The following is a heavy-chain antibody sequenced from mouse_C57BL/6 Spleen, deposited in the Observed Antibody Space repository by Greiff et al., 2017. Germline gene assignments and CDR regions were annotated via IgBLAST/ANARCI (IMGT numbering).Heavy chain of an antibody. D-gene: IGHD2-4*01. CDR3: ARLIFYDYGRYCDV. CDR1: GYTFTDYN. V-gene: IGHV1-18*01. Sequence: EVQLQQSGPELVKPGASVKIPCKASGYTFTDYNMDWVKQSPGKSLEWIGDINPNNGGTIYNQKFKGKATLTVDKSSSTAYMELRSLTSEDTAVYYCARLIFYDYGRYCDVWGTGTTVTVSS. CDR2: INPNNGGT. J-gene: IGHJ1*03.